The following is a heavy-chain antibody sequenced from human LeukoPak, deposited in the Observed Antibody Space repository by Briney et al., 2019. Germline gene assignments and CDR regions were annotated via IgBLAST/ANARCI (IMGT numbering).Heavy chain of an antibody. CDR1: GYTFTGYY. V-gene: IGHV1-2*02. Sequence: GASVKVSCKASGYTFTGYYMHWVRQAPGQGLEWMGWINPTSGGTNYAQKFQGRVTMTRDTSISTAYMELSRLRSDDTAVYYCAREILNPLLIAAADTDAFDIWRQGPMVTVSS. J-gene: IGHJ3*02. CDR2: INPTSGGT. CDR3: AREILNPLLIAAADTDAFDI. D-gene: IGHD6-13*01.